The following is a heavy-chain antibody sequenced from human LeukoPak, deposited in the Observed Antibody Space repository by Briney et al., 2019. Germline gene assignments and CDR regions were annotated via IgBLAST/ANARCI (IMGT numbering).Heavy chain of an antibody. CDR1: GGSFSGYY. J-gene: IGHJ4*02. CDR2: IYYSGST. D-gene: IGHD3-9*01. V-gene: IGHV4-34*01. Sequence: SETLSLTCAVYGGSFSGYYWSWIRQPPGKGLEWIGSIYYSGSTYYNPSLKSRVTISVDTSKNQFSLKLSSVTAADTAVYYCARVLEYYDILTGYYQYYFDYWGQGTLVTVSS. CDR3: ARVLEYYDILTGYYQYYFDY.